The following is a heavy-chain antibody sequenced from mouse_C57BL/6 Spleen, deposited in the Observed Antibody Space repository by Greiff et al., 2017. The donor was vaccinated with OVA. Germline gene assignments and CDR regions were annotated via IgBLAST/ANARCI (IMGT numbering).Heavy chain of an antibody. V-gene: IGHV5-6*02. CDR2: ISSGGSYT. J-gene: IGHJ2*01. CDR3: ARREDSNHFDY. Sequence: EVKVVESGGDLVKPGGSLKLSCAASGFTFSSYGMSWVRQTPDKRLEWVATISSGGSYTYYPDSVKGRFTISRDNAKNTLYLQMSSLKSEDTAMYYCARREDSNHFDYWGQGTTLTVSS. CDR1: GFTFSSYG. D-gene: IGHD2-5*01.